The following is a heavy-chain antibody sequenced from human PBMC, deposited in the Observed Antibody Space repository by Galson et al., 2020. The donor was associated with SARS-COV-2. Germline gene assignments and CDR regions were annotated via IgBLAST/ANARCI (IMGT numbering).Heavy chain of an antibody. Sequence: ASVKVSCTASAYTSTSFYMYWVRQAPGQGLEYMGISKPRGGSTTYAQKFQGRVSMTRDTSTSTVYMELSSLRFEDTAVYYCARLNTMNAFDIWGQGTMVTVSS. CDR1: AYTSTSFY. CDR2: SKPRGGST. V-gene: IGHV1-46*01. CDR3: ARLNTMNAFDI. J-gene: IGHJ3*02.